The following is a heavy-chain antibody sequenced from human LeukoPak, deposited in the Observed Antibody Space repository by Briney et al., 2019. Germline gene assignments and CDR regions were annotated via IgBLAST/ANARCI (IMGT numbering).Heavy chain of an antibody. J-gene: IGHJ4*02. CDR2: IYYSGST. V-gene: IGHV4-59*12. D-gene: IGHD6-13*01. Sequence: SETLSLTCTVPGGSISSYYWSWIRQPPGKGLEWIGYIYYSGSTNYNPSLKSRVTISVDTSKNQFSLKLSSVTAADTAVYYCARAPFRQQPFDYWGQGTLVTVSS. CDR3: ARAPFRQQPFDY. CDR1: GGSISSYY.